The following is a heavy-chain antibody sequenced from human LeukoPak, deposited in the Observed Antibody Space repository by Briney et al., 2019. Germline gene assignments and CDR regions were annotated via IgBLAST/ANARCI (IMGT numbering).Heavy chain of an antibody. CDR1: GFTFDDYG. CDR2: INWNGGST. J-gene: IGHJ6*03. Sequence: GGSLRLSCAASGFTFDDYGLSWVRQAPGKGLEWVSTINWNGGSTGYADSVKGRFTISRDNAKNSLYLQMNSLRAEDMALYYCAKDKGRYYYYYMDVWGKGTTVTVSS. CDR3: AKDKGRYYYYYMDV. V-gene: IGHV3-20*04.